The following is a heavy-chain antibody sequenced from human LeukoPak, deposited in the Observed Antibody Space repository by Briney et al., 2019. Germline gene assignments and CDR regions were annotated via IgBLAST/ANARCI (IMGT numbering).Heavy chain of an antibody. Sequence: SVKVSCKASGGTFSSYAISWVRQAPGQGLEWMGGIIPIFGTANYAQKFQGRVTITADESTSTAYMEVSSLRSEDTAVYYCARADHGDWDLRGVVKTPSFDYWGQGTLVTVSS. CDR2: IIPIFGTA. D-gene: IGHD3-3*01. J-gene: IGHJ4*02. CDR1: GGTFSSYA. V-gene: IGHV1-69*13. CDR3: ARADHGDWDLRGVVKTPSFDY.